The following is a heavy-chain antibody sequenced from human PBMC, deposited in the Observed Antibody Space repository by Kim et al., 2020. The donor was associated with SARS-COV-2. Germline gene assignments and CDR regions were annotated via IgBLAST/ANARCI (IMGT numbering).Heavy chain of an antibody. CDR3: IKAPTTTVITPPY. V-gene: IGHV3-23*01. CDR1: GFTFSSYA. CDR2: ISGRSGLT. D-gene: IGHD4-17*01. J-gene: IGHJ4*02. Sequence: GGSLRLSCAASGFTFSSYAMTWVRQAPAKGLEWVSSISGRSGLTYYADSVKGRFTISRDNSNNTVYLQMSNLRVDDTAVYYCIKAPTTTVITPPYWGQGTPVTVSS.